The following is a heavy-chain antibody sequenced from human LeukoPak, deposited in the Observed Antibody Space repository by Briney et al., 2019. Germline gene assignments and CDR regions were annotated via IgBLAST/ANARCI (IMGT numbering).Heavy chain of an antibody. Sequence: GESLQISCKGSGYIFTSYWIACVRQMPGKGLEWMGIIYPGDFDTRYSPSFQGQVTISADKSISTAYLQWSSLKASDTAVYYCARRAVTTGYFDYWGQGSLVTVSS. J-gene: IGHJ4*02. CDR3: ARRAVTTGYFDY. V-gene: IGHV5-51*01. CDR1: GYIFTSYW. CDR2: IYPGDFDT. D-gene: IGHD4-17*01.